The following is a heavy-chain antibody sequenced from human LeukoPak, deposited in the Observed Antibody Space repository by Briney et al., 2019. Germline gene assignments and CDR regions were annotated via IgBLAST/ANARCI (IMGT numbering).Heavy chain of an antibody. CDR1: GCTFSSYA. J-gene: IGHJ4*02. CDR2: IIPIFGTA. Sequence: ASVKVSCKASGCTFSSYAISWVRQAPGQGLEWMGRIIPIFGTANYAQKFQGRVTITTDESTSTAYMELSSLRSEDTAVYYCARGLPEYDSSGYDYWGQGTLVTVSS. V-gene: IGHV1-69*05. CDR3: ARGLPEYDSSGYDY. D-gene: IGHD3-22*01.